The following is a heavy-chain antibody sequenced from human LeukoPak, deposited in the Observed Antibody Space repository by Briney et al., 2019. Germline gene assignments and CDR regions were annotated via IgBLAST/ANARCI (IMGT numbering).Heavy chain of an antibody. J-gene: IGHJ4*02. CDR3: ARPSRGLVRSFDY. Sequence: SETLSLTCAVYGGSFSGYYWSWIRQPPGKGLEWIGEINHSGSTNYNPSLESRVTISLDTSKNQFSLKLSSVTAADTAVYYCARPSRGLVRSFDYWGQGTLVTVSS. CDR2: INHSGST. CDR1: GGSFSGYY. D-gene: IGHD6-19*01. V-gene: IGHV4-34*01.